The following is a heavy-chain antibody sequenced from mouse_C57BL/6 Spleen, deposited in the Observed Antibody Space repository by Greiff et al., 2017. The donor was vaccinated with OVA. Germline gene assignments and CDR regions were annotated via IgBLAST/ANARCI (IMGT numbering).Heavy chain of an antibody. CDR3: ARQGYYYGSSLLLDY. CDR2: INPGSGGT. D-gene: IGHD1-1*01. Sequence: QVQLQQSGAELVRPGTSVKVSCKASGYAFTNYLIEWVKQRPGQGLEWIGVINPGSGGTNYNEKFKGKATLTADKSSSTAYMQLSSLTSEDSAVYYCARQGYYYGSSLLLDYWGQGTTLTVAS. V-gene: IGHV1-54*01. CDR1: GYAFTNYL. J-gene: IGHJ2*01.